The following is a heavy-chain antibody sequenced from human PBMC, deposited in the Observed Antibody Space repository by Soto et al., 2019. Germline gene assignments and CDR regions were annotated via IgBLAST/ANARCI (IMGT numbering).Heavy chain of an antibody. V-gene: IGHV3-23*01. Sequence: EVKLLESGGGLVPPGASARLSCITSGFIFDNYAMSWVRQSPGRGLEWVAAISGSGHATYYTQSVQGRFIISRDKSKKTVFLQMHNLRAEDTAVYYCAKGRYFDSSGGCANYWGLGTLVTGSS. CDR1: GFIFDNYA. CDR2: ISGSGHAT. J-gene: IGHJ4*02. D-gene: IGHD3-22*01. CDR3: AKGRYFDSSGGCANY.